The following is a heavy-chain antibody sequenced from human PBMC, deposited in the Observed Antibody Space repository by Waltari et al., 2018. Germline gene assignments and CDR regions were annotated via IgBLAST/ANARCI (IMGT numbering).Heavy chain of an antibody. CDR3: ARHSKATVTTWPDY. D-gene: IGHD4-17*01. CDR1: GYSFTSYW. V-gene: IGHV5-10-1*03. Sequence: EVQLVQSGAEVKKPGESLRISCKGSGYSFTSYWNTWVRQRPGKGLEWMGRIDPSDSYSNYSPSFQGHVTISADKSISTAYLQWSSLKASDTAMYYCARHSKATVTTWPDYWGQGTLVTVSS. J-gene: IGHJ4*02. CDR2: IDPSDSYS.